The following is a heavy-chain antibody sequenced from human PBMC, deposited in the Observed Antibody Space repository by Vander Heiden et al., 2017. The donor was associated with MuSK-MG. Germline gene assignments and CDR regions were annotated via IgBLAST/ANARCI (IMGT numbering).Heavy chain of an antibody. J-gene: IGHJ4*02. CDR1: GFTFSSYA. CDR2: ISGSADST. Sequence: EVQPLEPGGDLVQPGGPLRLSCAASGFTFSSYAMSWVRQAPGKGLECVSTISGSADSTYYADSVKGRFTISRDNSKNTLYLQMNSLRAEDTAVYYCAKRRDYFDSWGQGTLVTVSS. CDR3: AKRRDYFDS. V-gene: IGHV3-23*01.